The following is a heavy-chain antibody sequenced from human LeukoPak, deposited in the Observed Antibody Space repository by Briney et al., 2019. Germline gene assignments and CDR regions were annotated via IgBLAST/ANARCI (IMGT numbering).Heavy chain of an antibody. Sequence: SVKVSCKASGGIFTSYVMSLMRQAPGQGPEWMGRVIPSLGAANYAQKFQDRGTITTDDSTGTAYMGLRSLRSDDTAMYYCTRDLNHYDSSAYWGQGTLVSVSS. CDR3: TRDLNHYDSSAY. CDR1: GGIFTSYV. V-gene: IGHV1-69*11. J-gene: IGHJ4*02. CDR2: VIPSLGAA. D-gene: IGHD3-22*01.